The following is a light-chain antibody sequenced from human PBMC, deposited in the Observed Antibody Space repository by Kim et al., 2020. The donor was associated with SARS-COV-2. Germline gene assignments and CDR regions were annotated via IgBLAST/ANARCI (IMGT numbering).Light chain of an antibody. V-gene: IGKV1-39*01. CDR2: AAS. CDR1: RTINSY. J-gene: IGKJ1*01. Sequence: AAVGDRVTITCRASRTINSYLNWYQQKPGKAPNLLIYAASSLQSGVPSRFSGSGSGTDFTLTISSLQPEDFATYYCHQTYSPPQTFGQGTKVDIK. CDR3: HQTYSPPQT.